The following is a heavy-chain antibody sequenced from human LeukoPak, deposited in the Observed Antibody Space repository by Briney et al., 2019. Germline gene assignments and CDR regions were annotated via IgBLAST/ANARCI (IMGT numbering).Heavy chain of an antibody. CDR3: AREGSSGFLFDH. CDR1: GFTFSSFE. CDR2: ISIGGSTI. D-gene: IGHD3-22*01. V-gene: IGHV3-48*03. J-gene: IGHJ4*02. Sequence: GGSLRLSCAASGFTFSSFEMICVRQAPGKGLEWVSYISIGGSTIYYADSVKGRFTLSRDNAKNSLYLQMSSLRAEDTAVYYCAREGSSGFLFDHWGQGTLVTVSS.